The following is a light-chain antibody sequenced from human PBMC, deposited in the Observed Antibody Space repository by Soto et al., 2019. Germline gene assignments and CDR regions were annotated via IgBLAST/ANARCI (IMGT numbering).Light chain of an antibody. Sequence: QSALTQPASVSGSPGQSITISCTGTNSDVGGYNYVSWYQQHPGKAPKLMIYDVSHRPSGVSNRFSGSKSGNTASLTISGLQTEDGADYYRSSFTYSSTLVFGGGPTL. CDR2: DVS. CDR1: NSDVGGYNY. V-gene: IGLV2-14*03. CDR3: SSFTYSSTLV. J-gene: IGLJ2*01.